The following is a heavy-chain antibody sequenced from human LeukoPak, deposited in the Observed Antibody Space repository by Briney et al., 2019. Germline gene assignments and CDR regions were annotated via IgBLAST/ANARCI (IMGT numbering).Heavy chain of an antibody. V-gene: IGHV1-46*03. CDR1: GNTFTSYY. CDR2: INPSGDST. D-gene: IGHD3-10*01. CDR3: ARDSGRFGEFIDY. Sequence: ASVKVSCKASGNTFTSYYMHWVRQAPGQGLEWMGIINPSGDSTNYAQKFQGRVTMTRDTSTSTVYMELSSLRSEDTAVYYCARDSGRFGEFIDYWGQGTLVTVSS. J-gene: IGHJ4*02.